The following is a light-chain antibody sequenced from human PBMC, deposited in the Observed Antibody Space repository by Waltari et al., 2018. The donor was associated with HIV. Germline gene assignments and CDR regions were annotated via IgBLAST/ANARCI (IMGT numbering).Light chain of an antibody. CDR1: NIGGKS. V-gene: IGLV3-21*04. CDR3: QVWDSSNEHVV. CDR2: YNS. J-gene: IGLJ3*02. Sequence: SYVLTQPPSVSVAPGAAATISCGAWNIGGKSVYWYKQQPGQAPVLVTRYNSDRPSGIPDRISGSNSGHTATLTITSVEAGDEATYYCQVWDSSNEHVVFGGGTELTVL.